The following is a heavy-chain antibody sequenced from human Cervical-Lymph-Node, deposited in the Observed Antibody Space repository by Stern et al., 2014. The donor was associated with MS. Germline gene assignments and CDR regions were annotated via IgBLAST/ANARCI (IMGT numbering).Heavy chain of an antibody. Sequence: QVQLVQSGAEVKKPGSSVKVSCKASGDTFSSYAINWVRQVPGQGLEWMGGITPVFGTTNYAQKFQGRVTITADKSTNTAYMELMTLRFEDTAVYYCARGGGLVGYFDYWGQGTLVSVSS. CDR3: ARGGGLVGYFDY. CDR2: ITPVFGTT. D-gene: IGHD1-26*01. V-gene: IGHV1-69*06. J-gene: IGHJ4*02. CDR1: GDTFSSYA.